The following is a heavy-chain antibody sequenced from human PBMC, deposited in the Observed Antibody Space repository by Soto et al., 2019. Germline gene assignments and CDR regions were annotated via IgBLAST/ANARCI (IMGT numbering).Heavy chain of an antibody. V-gene: IGHV1-69*02. CDR3: SGGPRILRYFDWLSNDAFDI. CDR2: IIPILGIA. Sequence: SVKVSCKASGGTFSSYTISWVRQAPGQGLEWMGRIIPILGIANYAQKFQGRVTITADKSTSTAYMELSSLRSEDTAVYYFSGGPRILRYFDWLSNDAFDIWGQGTMVTVSS. D-gene: IGHD3-9*01. CDR1: GGTFSSYT. J-gene: IGHJ3*02.